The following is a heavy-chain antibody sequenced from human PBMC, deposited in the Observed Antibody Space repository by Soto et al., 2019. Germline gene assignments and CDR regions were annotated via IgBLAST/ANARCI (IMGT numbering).Heavy chain of an antibody. CDR3: ARALGYCSSTSCYTREFDY. CDR2: INPNSGGT. V-gene: IGHV1-2*04. Sequence: ASVKVSCKASGYTFTGYYMHWVRQAPGQGLEWMGWINPNSGGTNYAQKFQGWVTMTRDTSTSTAYMELSRLRSDDTAVYYCARALGYCSSTSCYTREFDYWGQGTPVTVSS. J-gene: IGHJ4*02. D-gene: IGHD2-2*02. CDR1: GYTFTGYY.